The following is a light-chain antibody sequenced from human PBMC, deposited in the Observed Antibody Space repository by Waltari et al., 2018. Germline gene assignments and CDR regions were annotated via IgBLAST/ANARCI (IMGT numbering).Light chain of an antibody. J-gene: IGLJ3*02. V-gene: IGLV4-69*01. Sequence: QLVLTQSPSASASLGTSVKLTCTLSSGHSSYAIAWHQQQPEKGPRYLMKLNNDGSHSKGDGIPDRFSGSSSGAERYLTISSRQSEDEADYYCQTWGTGIQVFGGGTKLTVL. CDR2: LNNDGSH. CDR1: SGHSSYA. CDR3: QTWGTGIQV.